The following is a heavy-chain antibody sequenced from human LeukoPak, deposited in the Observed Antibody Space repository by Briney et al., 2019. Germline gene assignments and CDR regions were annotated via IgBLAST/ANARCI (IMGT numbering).Heavy chain of an antibody. J-gene: IGHJ4*02. D-gene: IGHD4-17*01. Sequence: SETLSLTCTVSGGSISTYSWSWVRQPPGKGLEWIGYTHYSGNTNYNPSLKSRVTISVDTSKNQFSLKLSSVSAADTAVYYCAGYATTVTTNDYWGQGTLVTVSS. CDR2: THYSGNT. CDR3: AGYATTVTTNDY. CDR1: GGSISTYS. V-gene: IGHV4-59*08.